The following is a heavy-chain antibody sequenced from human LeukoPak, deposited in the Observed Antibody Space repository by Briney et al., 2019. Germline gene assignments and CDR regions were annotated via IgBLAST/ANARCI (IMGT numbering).Heavy chain of an antibody. CDR2: IGTAGDT. CDR1: GFTFSSYD. CDR3: ARGVGVAAAGTWGVDY. V-gene: IGHV3-13*01. J-gene: IGHJ4*02. D-gene: IGHD6-13*01. Sequence: GGSLRLSCAASGFTFSSYDMHWVRQATGKGLEWVSAIGTAGDTYYPGSVKGRFTISRENAKNSLYLQTNSLRAGDTAVYYCARGVGVAAAGTWGVDYWGQGTLVTVSS.